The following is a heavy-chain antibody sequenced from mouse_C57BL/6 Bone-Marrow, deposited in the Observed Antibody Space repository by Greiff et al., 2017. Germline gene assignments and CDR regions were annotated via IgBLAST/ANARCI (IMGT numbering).Heavy chain of an antibody. CDR2: INPYNGDT. CDR1: GYSFTGYF. J-gene: IGHJ3*01. D-gene: IGHD2-3*01. V-gene: IGHV1-20*01. CDR3: AKVTKAWFAY. Sequence: VQLQESGPELVKPGDSVKISCKASGYSFTGYFMNWVMQSHGKSLEWIGRINPYNGDTFYNQKFKGKATLTVDKSSSTAHMELRSLTSEDSAVYYCAKVTKAWFAYWGQGTLVTVSA.